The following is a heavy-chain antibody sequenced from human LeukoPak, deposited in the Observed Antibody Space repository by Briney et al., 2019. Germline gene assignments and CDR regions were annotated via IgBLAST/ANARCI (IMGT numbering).Heavy chain of an antibody. D-gene: IGHD3-10*01. V-gene: IGHV4-39*07. CDR1: GGSISSSSYY. CDR3: ARASPGDNYYYYYYMDV. J-gene: IGHJ6*03. Sequence: SETLSLTCTVSGGSISSSSYYWGWIRQPPGKGLEWIGSIYYSGSTYYNPSLKSRVTISVDTSKNQFSLKLSSVTAADTAVYYCARASPGDNYYYYYYMDVWGKGTTVTVSS. CDR2: IYYSGST.